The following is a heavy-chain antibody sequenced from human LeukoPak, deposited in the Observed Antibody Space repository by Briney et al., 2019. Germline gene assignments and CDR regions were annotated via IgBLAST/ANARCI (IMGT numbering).Heavy chain of an antibody. D-gene: IGHD3-22*01. CDR1: GYTFTSYG. V-gene: IGHV1-18*01. J-gene: IGHJ4*02. CDR3: AREEVSTYYYDSSGYSPPSY. CDR2: ISAYNGNT. Sequence: ASVKVSCKASGYTFTSYGISWVRQAPGQGLEWMGWISAYNGNTNYAQKLQGRVTMTTDTSTSTAYMELRSLRSDDTAVYYCAREEVSTYYYDSSGYSPPSYWGQGTLVTVSS.